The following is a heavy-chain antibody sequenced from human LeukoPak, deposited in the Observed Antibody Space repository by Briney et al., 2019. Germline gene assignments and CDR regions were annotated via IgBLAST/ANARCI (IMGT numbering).Heavy chain of an antibody. CDR2: IGYSAGDT. D-gene: IGHD4-17*01. J-gene: IGHJ4*02. CDR1: GFTVSSYA. CDR3: AKDDDGHHHGVDH. Sequence: GGSLRLSCAASGFTVSSYAMTWVRQAPGKGLEWVSAIGYSAGDTYYADSVKGRFTISRDNSMNTLYLQMSSLRADDTALYYCAKDDDGHHHGVDHWGQGTLVTVCS. V-gene: IGHV3-23*01.